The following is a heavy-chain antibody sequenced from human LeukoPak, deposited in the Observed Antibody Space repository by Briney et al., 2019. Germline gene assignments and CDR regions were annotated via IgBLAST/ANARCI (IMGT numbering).Heavy chain of an antibody. CDR3: VPLGGLGYYQYGMDV. CDR2: IYSGGST. J-gene: IGHJ6*02. CDR1: GFTVSSNY. V-gene: IGHV3-53*01. D-gene: IGHD3/OR15-3a*01. Sequence: QSGGSLRLSCAASGFTVSSNYMSWVRQAPGKGLEWVSVIYSGGSTYYADSVRGRFTVSRDNSKNTLFLQIDSLRTEDTAVYYCVPLGGLGYYQYGMDVWGRGTTVTVSS.